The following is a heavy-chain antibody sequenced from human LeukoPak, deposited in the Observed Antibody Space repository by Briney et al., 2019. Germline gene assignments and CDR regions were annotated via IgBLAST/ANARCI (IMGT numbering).Heavy chain of an antibody. CDR3: ARDSSLVTLDPNDI. Sequence: PSETLSLTCAVYGGSFSGYYWSWIRQPPGKGLEWIGEINHSGSTNYNPSLKSRVTISVDTSKNQFSLKLSSVTAADTAVYYCARDSSLVTLDPNDIWGQGTMVTVSS. D-gene: IGHD6-6*01. V-gene: IGHV4-34*01. CDR2: INHSGST. J-gene: IGHJ3*02. CDR1: GGSFSGYY.